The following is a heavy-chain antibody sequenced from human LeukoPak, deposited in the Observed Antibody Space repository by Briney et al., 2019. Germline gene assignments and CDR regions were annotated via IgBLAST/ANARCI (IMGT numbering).Heavy chain of an antibody. V-gene: IGHV3-33*01. J-gene: IGHJ4*02. Sequence: GGSLRLSRAASGFTFSSYGMHWVRQAPGKGLEWVAVIWYDGSNKYYADSVKGRFTISRDNSKNTLYLQMNSLRAEDTAVYYCAREKKSSGWYLFDYWGQGTLVTVSS. CDR3: AREKKSSGWYLFDY. D-gene: IGHD6-19*01. CDR1: GFTFSSYG. CDR2: IWYDGSNK.